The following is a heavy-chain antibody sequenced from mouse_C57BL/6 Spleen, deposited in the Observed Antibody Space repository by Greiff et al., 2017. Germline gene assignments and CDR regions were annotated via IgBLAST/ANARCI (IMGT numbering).Heavy chain of an antibody. Sequence: EVQLQQPGPELVKPGASVKIPCKASGYTFTDYNMDWVKQSHGKSLEWIGDINPNNGGTIYNQKFKGKATLTVVKSSSTAYMELRSLTSEDTAVYDCARRARTAFAYWGQGTLVTVSA. CDR3: ARRARTAFAY. CDR1: GYTFTDYN. J-gene: IGHJ3*01. V-gene: IGHV1-18*01. D-gene: IGHD3-1*01. CDR2: INPNNGGT.